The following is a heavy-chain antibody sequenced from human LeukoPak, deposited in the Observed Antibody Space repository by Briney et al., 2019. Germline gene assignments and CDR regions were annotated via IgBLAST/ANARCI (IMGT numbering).Heavy chain of an antibody. J-gene: IGHJ4*02. Sequence: PSETLSLTCTVSGGSISSSSYCWGWIRQPPGKGLEWIGSIYYSGSTYYNPSLKSRVTISVDTSKNQFSLKLSSVTAADTVVYYCARRNYYGSGSYYKSLSEDANYVYWGQGTLVTVSS. CDR3: ARRNYYGSGSYYKSLSEDANYVY. CDR1: GGSISSSSYC. CDR2: IYYSGST. D-gene: IGHD3-10*01. V-gene: IGHV4-39*01.